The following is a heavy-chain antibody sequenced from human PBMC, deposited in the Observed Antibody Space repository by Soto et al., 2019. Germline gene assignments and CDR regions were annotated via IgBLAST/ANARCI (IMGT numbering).Heavy chain of an antibody. D-gene: IGHD1-1*01. CDR2: INTYNGVT. V-gene: IGHV1-18*01. CDR3: ARDRQNDGSFDD. J-gene: IGHJ4*02. CDR1: GYIFTDFG. Sequence: QVQMVQSGGEVKKPGASVKVSCQTSGYIFTDFGISWVRHAPGQGLEWMGWINTYNGVTNNAQNFQARVTMTTDISTTTAHMELRSLTPDDTAVYYCARDRQNDGSFDDWGQGTLVSVTS.